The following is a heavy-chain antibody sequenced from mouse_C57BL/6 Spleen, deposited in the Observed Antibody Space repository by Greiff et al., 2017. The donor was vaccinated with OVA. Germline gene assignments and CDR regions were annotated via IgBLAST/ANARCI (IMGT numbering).Heavy chain of an antibody. CDR1: GYTFTSYG. CDR3: AREKMEAMDY. CDR2: IYPGSGST. V-gene: IGHV1-55*01. J-gene: IGHJ4*01. Sequence: VQLQQPGAELVKPGASVKLSCKASGYTFTSYGMRWVKQRPGQGLEWIGDIYPGSGSTNYNEKFKRKATLTVDTASSTAYMQLSSLTSEDSAVYYCAREKMEAMDYWGQGTSVTVSS. D-gene: IGHD2-3*01.